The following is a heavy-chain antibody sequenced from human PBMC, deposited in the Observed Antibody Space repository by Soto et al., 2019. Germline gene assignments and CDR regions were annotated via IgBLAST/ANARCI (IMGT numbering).Heavy chain of an antibody. V-gene: IGHV4-34*01. D-gene: IGHD3-3*01. CDR1: GGSFSGYY. J-gene: IGHJ6*03. Sequence: SETLSLTCAVYGGSFSGYYWSWIRQPPGKGLEWIGEINHSGSTNYNPSLKSRVTISVDTSKNQFSLKLSSVTAADTAVYYCARGLVCFDRSAIFGVDYCDYLDDWGKGTTVTVSS. CDR3: ARGLVCFDRSAIFGVDYCDYLDD. CDR2: INHSGST.